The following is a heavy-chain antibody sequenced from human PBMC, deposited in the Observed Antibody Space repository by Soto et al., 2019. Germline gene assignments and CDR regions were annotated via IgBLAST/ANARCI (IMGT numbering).Heavy chain of an antibody. J-gene: IGHJ6*02. CDR1: GFTFSSYA. V-gene: IGHV3-23*01. D-gene: IGHD1-26*01. CDR2: LSGSGGNA. CDR3: AKDGASGSYPPYYYFGMDV. Sequence: HPGGSLRLSCAASGFTFSSYAMSWVRQAPGKGLEWVSTLSGSGGNAYYADSVKGRFSISRDNSKNTLRLQMNSLRADDTAVYYCAKDGASGSYPPYYYFGMDVWGQGTTVTVSS.